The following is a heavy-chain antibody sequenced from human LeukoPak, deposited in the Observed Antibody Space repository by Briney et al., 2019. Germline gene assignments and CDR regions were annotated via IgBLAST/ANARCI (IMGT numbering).Heavy chain of an antibody. CDR3: ARSDVRYYYGMDV. CDR1: GFTFSSYA. V-gene: IGHV3-30-3*01. CDR2: ISYDGSNK. J-gene: IGHJ6*02. Sequence: PGGSLRLSCAASGFTFSSYAMHWVRQAPGKGLEWVAVISYDGSNKYYADSVKGRFTISRDNSKNTLYLQMNSLRAEDTAVYYCARSDVRYYYGMDVWGQGTTVTVSS.